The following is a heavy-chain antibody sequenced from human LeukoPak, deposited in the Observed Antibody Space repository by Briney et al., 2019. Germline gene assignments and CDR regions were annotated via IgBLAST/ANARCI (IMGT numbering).Heavy chain of an antibody. D-gene: IGHD6-13*01. CDR1: GFTFTDYW. Sequence: QPGGSLRLSCEVSGFTFTDYWMNWVRQAPGKGPEWVASIRQDGSEKTYVDSVKGRFTISRDNTKNSLSLHLNGLRAEDTAVYYCARDGTAAGLYFDLWGQGTLVTVSS. J-gene: IGHJ4*01. CDR3: ARDGTAAGLYFDL. V-gene: IGHV3-7*01. CDR2: IRQDGSEK.